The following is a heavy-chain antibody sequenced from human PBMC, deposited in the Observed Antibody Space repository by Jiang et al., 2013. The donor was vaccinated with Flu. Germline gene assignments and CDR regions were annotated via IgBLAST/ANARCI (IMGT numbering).Heavy chain of an antibody. V-gene: IGHV5-51*01. CDR2: IYPGDSDT. D-gene: IGHD6-13*01. CDR3: ARRTSDDIAAAGRGFDY. J-gene: IGHJ4*02. Sequence: MGIIYPGDSDTRYSPSFQGQVTISADKSISTAYLQWSSLKASDTAMYYCARRTSDDIAAAGRGFDYWGQGTLVTVSS.